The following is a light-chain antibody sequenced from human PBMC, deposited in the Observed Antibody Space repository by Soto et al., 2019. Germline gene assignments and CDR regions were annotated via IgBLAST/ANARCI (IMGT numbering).Light chain of an antibody. CDR1: RSDIVSYNR. CDR2: EVN. Sequence: QAPRTQPVWVSRSSGQSITIPCTGTRSDIVSYNRVSWYQQPPGTAPKLIIYEVNNRPSGVPDRFSGSKSGNTASLTISGLQAEDEADYYCKSFTTSSTYVFGTGTKVTVL. J-gene: IGLJ1*01. CDR3: KSFTTSSTYV. V-gene: IGLV2-18*02.